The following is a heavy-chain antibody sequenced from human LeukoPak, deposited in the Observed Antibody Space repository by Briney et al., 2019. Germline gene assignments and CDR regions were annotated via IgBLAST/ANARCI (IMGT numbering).Heavy chain of an antibody. Sequence: PGGSLRLSCAASGFTFSSYAMSWVRQAPGKGLEWVSAISGSGGSTYYADSVKGRFTISRDNSKNTLYLQMNSLRAEDTAVYYCAKELLGYCSGGSCYPLPYWGQGTLVTVSS. V-gene: IGHV3-23*01. CDR2: ISGSGGST. CDR1: GFTFSSYA. D-gene: IGHD2-15*01. CDR3: AKELLGYCSGGSCYPLPY. J-gene: IGHJ4*02.